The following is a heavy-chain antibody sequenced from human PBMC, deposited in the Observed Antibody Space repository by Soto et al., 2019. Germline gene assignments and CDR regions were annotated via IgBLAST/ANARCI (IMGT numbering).Heavy chain of an antibody. CDR1: GYTFTSYD. J-gene: IGHJ3*02. V-gene: IGHV1-8*01. CDR3: AIMVVAATHDAFDI. CDR2: MNPNSGNT. Sequence: XSVKVSFKASGYTFTSYDINWVRHSNGQGLEWMGWMNPNSGNTGYAQKFQGRVTMTRNTSISTAYMELSSLRYEDTAVYYCAIMVVAATHDAFDIWGQGTMVTVSS. D-gene: IGHD2-15*01.